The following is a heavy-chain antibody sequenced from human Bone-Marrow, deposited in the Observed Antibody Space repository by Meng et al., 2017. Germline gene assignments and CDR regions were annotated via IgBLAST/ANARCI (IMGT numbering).Heavy chain of an antibody. CDR2: IYHSGIT. CDR1: GGSISSSNW. J-gene: IGHJ4*02. D-gene: IGHD1-14*01. Sequence: QVLLQESGPGLVKPSGTLSLTCAVSGGSISSSNWWSWVRQPPGKGLEWIGKIYHSGITIYNPSIKSRVTMSVDNSKNQFSLKLNSMTAADTAVYYCARDPTGGEDHQRVWGQGTLVTVSS. V-gene: IGHV4-4*02. CDR3: ARDPTGGEDHQRV.